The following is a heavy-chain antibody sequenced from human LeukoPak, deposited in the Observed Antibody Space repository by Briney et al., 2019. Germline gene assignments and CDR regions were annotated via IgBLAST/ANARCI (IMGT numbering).Heavy chain of an antibody. J-gene: IGHJ4*02. CDR3: ATLRGGEYCGGDCYIDY. CDR1: GGSISSYY. Sequence: PSETLSLTCTVSGGSISSYYWSWIRQPPGKGLEWIGYIYYSGSTNYNPSLKSRVTISVDTSKNQFSLKLSSVTAADTAVYYCATLRGGEYCGGDCYIDYWGQGTLVTVSS. D-gene: IGHD2-21*02. V-gene: IGHV4-59*08. CDR2: IYYSGST.